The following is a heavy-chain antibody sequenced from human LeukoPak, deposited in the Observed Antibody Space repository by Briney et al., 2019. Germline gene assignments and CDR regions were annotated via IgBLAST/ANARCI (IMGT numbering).Heavy chain of an antibody. D-gene: IGHD1-26*01. V-gene: IGHV3-13*01. CDR1: GFTFSNYD. CDR3: VRQPDSARYGFDF. J-gene: IGHJ4*02. CDR2: IGSSGDT. Sequence: RPGGSLRFSCSASGFTFSNYDIHWVRQATGKGLEWVSAIGSSGDTYYIDSVKGRFTISRESAKNSLYLQMNSLRAEDTAVYYCVRQPDSARYGFDFWGQGTLVTVSS.